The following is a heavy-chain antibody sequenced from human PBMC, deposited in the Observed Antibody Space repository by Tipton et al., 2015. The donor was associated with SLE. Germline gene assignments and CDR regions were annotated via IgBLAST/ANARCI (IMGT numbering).Heavy chain of an antibody. V-gene: IGHV4-61*02. J-gene: IGHJ2*01. CDR3: ARHPPREQLVFGYFDL. CDR2: IYISGST. CDR1: GGSISSGSYY. Sequence: TLSLTCTVSGGSISSGSYYWSWLRQPAGKGLEWIGRIYISGSTNYNPSLKSRVTISVDTSKNQFSLQLSSVTAADTAVYYCARHPPREQLVFGYFDLWGRGTLVTVSS. D-gene: IGHD6-13*01.